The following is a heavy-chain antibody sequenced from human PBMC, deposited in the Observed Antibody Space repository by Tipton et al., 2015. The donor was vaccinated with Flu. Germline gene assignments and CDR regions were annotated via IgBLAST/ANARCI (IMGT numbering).Heavy chain of an antibody. J-gene: IGHJ5*02. CDR2: INPTSGST. D-gene: IGHD2-2*01. CDR3: ARVGSSSHTNGWFDP. Sequence: QVQLVQSGAEVKKPGASVNVSCKASGYTFTSYYMHWVRQAPGQGLEWMGIINPTSGSTSYAEKFQGRVTMTRDTSTSTVYMEVSSLRSDDTAVYYCARVGSSSHTNGWFDPWGQGTLVTVSS. V-gene: IGHV1-46*01. CDR1: GYTFTSYY.